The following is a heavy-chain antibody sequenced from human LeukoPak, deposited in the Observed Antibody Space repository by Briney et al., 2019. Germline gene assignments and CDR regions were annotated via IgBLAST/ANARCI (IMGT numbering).Heavy chain of an antibody. V-gene: IGHV1-8*01. CDR3: ARVVSGGWSDS. J-gene: IGHJ5*01. D-gene: IGHD2-15*01. Sequence: ASVKVSCKASGYTFTSYDINWVRQATGQGLEWMGWMNPNSGNTGYAQKFQGRVTMTRSTSVSTAYMELSSLGSEDTAVYYCARVVSGGWSDSWGQGTLVTVPS. CDR1: GYTFTSYD. CDR2: MNPNSGNT.